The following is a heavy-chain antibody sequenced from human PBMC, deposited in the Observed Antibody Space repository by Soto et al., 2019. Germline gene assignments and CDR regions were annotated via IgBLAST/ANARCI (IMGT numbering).Heavy chain of an antibody. CDR1: GFTFGTTD. J-gene: IGHJ5*02. CDR2: IDGSGGIT. V-gene: IGHV3-23*01. D-gene: IGHD3-10*01. CDR3: VKYSGWFNT. Sequence: QLLQSGGGLVQPGGSLTLSCAASGFTFGTTDMSWVRQAPGEGLEWVSTIDGSGGITYYADSVKGRFTISRDNSRNTVYLQMNSRRGDDTALYYCVKYSGWFNTGGQGSLVTVSS.